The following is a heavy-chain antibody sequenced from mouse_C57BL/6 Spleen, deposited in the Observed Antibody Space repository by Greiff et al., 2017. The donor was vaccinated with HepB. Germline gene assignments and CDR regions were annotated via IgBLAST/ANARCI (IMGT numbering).Heavy chain of an antibody. CDR1: GYTFTSYW. D-gene: IGHD2-4*01. J-gene: IGHJ2*01. V-gene: IGHV1-55*01. CDR3: ARRIYYDYDGYFDY. CDR2: IYPGSGST. Sequence: VQLQQPGAELVKPGASVKMSCKASGYTFTSYWITWVKQRPGQGLAWIGDIYPGSGSTNYNEKFKSKATLTVDTSSSTAYMQLSSLTSEDSAVYYCARRIYYDYDGYFDYWGQGTTLTVSS.